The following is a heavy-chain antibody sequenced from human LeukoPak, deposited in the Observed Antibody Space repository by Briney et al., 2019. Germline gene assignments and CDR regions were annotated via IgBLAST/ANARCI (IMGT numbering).Heavy chain of an antibody. CDR2: MYYSGST. CDR3: ARVSSSRDYEYVWGRGPPDY. J-gene: IGHJ4*02. Sequence: SENLSLTCTVSGRSISSGGYYWRWFRQHPGKGLEWIGCMYYSGSTYYNASLKSRVTMSVDTSKNQFSLKLSSVTAADTAVYDCARVSSSRDYEYVWGRGPPDYWGQGTLVTVSS. V-gene: IGHV4-31*03. D-gene: IGHD3-16*01. CDR1: GRSISSGGYY.